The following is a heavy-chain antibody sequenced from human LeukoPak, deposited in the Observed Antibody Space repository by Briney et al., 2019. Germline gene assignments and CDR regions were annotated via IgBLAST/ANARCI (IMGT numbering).Heavy chain of an antibody. Sequence: PGGSLRLSCAASGFTFSSYEMNWVRQAPGKGLEWVSYISSSGSTIYYADSVKGRFTISRDNAKNSLYLQMNSLRAEDRAVYYCARGSGVLVDPFDYWGQGTLVTVS. J-gene: IGHJ4*02. CDR2: ISSSGSTI. CDR3: ARGSGVLVDPFDY. CDR1: GFTFSSYE. V-gene: IGHV3-48*03. D-gene: IGHD3-10*01.